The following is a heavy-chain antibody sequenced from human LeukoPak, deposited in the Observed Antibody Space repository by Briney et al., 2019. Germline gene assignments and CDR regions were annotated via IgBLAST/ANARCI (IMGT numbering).Heavy chain of an antibody. J-gene: IGHJ5*02. D-gene: IGHD6-13*01. V-gene: IGHV1-2*02. CDR3: ARTREYSSSWYFPPFDP. CDR2: INPNSGGT. Sequence: ASVKVSCKASGYTFTGYYMHWVRQVPGQGLEWIGWINPNSGGTNYAQKFQGRVTMTRDPSISTAYMELSGLTSNDTAVYYCARTREYSSSWYFPPFDPWGQGTLVTVSS. CDR1: GYTFTGYY.